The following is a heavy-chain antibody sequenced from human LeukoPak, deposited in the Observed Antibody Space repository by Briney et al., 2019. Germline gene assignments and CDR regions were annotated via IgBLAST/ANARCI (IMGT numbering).Heavy chain of an antibody. V-gene: IGHV3-7*01. CDR2: MKQDGSET. J-gene: IGHJ4*02. CDR1: GFTFSNYW. CDR3: VRSDVVRGITSRGY. Sequence: GGSLRLSCAASGFTFSNYWMSWVRQAPGKGLESVANMKQDGSETYYVDSVKGRFTISRDNAENSLYLQMNSLRAEDTAVYYCVRSDVVRGITSRGYWGQGTLVTVSS. D-gene: IGHD3-10*01.